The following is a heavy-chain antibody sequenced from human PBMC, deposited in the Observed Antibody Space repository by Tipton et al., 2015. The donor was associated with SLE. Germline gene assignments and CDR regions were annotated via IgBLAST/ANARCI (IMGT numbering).Heavy chain of an antibody. J-gene: IGHJ4*02. CDR3: ARATSSGDYFDY. Sequence: TLSLTCTVSGGSISSSSYYWGWIRQPPGKGLEWIGEINHSGSTNYNPSLKSRVTISVDTSKNQFSLKLSSVTAADTAVYYCARATSSGDYFDYWGQGTLVTVSS. D-gene: IGHD6-6*01. CDR1: GGSISSSSYY. CDR2: INHSGST. V-gene: IGHV4-39*07.